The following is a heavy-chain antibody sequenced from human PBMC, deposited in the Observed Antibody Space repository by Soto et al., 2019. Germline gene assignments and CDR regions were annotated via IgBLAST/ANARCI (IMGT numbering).Heavy chain of an antibody. V-gene: IGHV1-2*04. Sequence: ASVKVSCKASGYTFTGYYMHWVRQAPGQGLEWMGWINPNSGGTNYAQKFQGWVTMTRDTSISTAYMELSRLRSDDTAVYYCARDTGVAYSSSLGLYYYGMDVWGQGTTVTVSS. CDR3: ARDTGVAYSSSLGLYYYGMDV. J-gene: IGHJ6*02. CDR1: GYTFTGYY. D-gene: IGHD6-6*01. CDR2: INPNSGGT.